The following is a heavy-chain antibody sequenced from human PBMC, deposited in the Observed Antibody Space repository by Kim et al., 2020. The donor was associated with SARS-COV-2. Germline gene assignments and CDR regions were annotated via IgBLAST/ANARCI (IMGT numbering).Heavy chain of an antibody. CDR1: GFTFGTYG. Sequence: GGSLRLSCAASGFTFGTYGMNWVRQAPGKGLEWVSTISGSGGDTYYADSVRGRFTISRDNSKNTLYLQMNSLRAEDTAVYYCARLPYSGSYYGYFQHWGQGTLVTVSS. J-gene: IGHJ1*01. V-gene: IGHV3-23*01. D-gene: IGHD1-26*01. CDR3: ARLPYSGSYYGYFQH. CDR2: ISGSGGDT.